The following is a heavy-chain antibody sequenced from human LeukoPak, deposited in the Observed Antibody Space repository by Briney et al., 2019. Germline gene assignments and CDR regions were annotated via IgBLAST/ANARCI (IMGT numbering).Heavy chain of an antibody. CDR2: ISAYNGNT. J-gene: IGHJ2*01. V-gene: IGHV1-18*01. D-gene: IGHD6-19*01. CDR1: GYTFTSYG. Sequence: GASVKLPCKASGYTFTSYGISWMRQAPGQGLEWMGCISAYNGNTNYAQKLQGRVTMTTDTSTSTAYMELRSLRSDDTAVYYCARDRIAVAGISWYFDLWGRGTLVTVSS. CDR3: ARDRIAVAGISWYFDL.